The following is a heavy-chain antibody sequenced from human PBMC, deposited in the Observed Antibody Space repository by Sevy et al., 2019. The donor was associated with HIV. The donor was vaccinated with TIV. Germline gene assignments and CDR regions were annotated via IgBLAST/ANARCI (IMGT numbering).Heavy chain of an antibody. CDR1: GFTLTNYW. Sequence: GGSLRLSCAASGFTLTNYWMHWVRQAPGKGLVWVSHINTDGKMTRYADFVKGRFTISRDNAKNTLYLQMNSLRDEDTAVYYCARGSRGTFGYWGQGTLITVSS. CDR3: ARGSRGTFGY. V-gene: IGHV3-74*01. J-gene: IGHJ4*02. D-gene: IGHD1-26*01. CDR2: INTDGKMT.